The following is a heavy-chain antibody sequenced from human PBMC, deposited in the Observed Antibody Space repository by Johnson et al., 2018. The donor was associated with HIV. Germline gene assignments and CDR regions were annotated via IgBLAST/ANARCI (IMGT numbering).Heavy chain of an antibody. CDR3: GTEARGVHGTLRFLEWSDGFDI. V-gene: IGHV3-30*04. Sequence: QVQLVESGGGVVQPGRSLRLSCAASGFSFSSYAMHWVRQAPGKGLEWVALMSFDGSNKYYADSVKGRFTIYRDTSKNKLYLQMNSLRTEDTAVYYCGTEARGVHGTLRFLEWSDGFDIWGQGTMVTVSS. CDR1: GFSFSSYA. D-gene: IGHD3-3*01. J-gene: IGHJ3*02. CDR2: MSFDGSNK.